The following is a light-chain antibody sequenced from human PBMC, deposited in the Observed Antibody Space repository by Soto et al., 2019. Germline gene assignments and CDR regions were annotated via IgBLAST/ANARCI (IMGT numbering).Light chain of an antibody. CDR3: QQYGNSLPWT. J-gene: IGKJ1*01. Sequence: ELVLTQSPGTLSLSPGDRATLSCRASQSVSSRYLAWYQQKPGQAPRPLIYATSSRATDVPDRFSGSGSGTDFTLTISRLEPEDFAVYYCQQYGNSLPWTFGQGTKVDIK. CDR2: ATS. V-gene: IGKV3-20*01. CDR1: QSVSSRY.